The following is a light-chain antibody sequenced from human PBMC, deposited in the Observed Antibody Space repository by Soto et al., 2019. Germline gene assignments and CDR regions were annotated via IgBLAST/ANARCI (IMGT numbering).Light chain of an antibody. CDR1: HSVGSY. J-gene: IGKJ2*01. CDR3: QQYDSWPPSYT. CDR2: GAS. Sequence: EIVMTQSPATLSVSLGDRATLSCRASHSVGSYLAWYQQKPGQAPRLLIYGASTRATGIPARFSGSGSETDFTLTISSLQSEDFAVYYCQQYDSWPPSYTFGQGTKLEIK. V-gene: IGKV3-15*01.